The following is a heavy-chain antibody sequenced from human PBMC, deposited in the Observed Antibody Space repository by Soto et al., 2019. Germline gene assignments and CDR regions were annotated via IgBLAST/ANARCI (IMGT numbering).Heavy chain of an antibody. Sequence: SVKVSCKASGVTFSSYAISWVRQAPGQGLEWMGGIIPIFGTANYAQKFQGRVTITADESTSTAYKELSSLRSEDTAVYYCATPGSSYAGDYYYGMDVWGQGTTVTVSS. J-gene: IGHJ6*02. CDR3: ATPGSSYAGDYYYGMDV. CDR2: IIPIFGTA. CDR1: GVTFSSYA. D-gene: IGHD6-6*01. V-gene: IGHV1-69*13.